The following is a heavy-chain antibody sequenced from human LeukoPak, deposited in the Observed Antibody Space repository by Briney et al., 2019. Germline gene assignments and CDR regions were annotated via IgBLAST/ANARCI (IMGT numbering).Heavy chain of an antibody. J-gene: IGHJ3*02. V-gene: IGHV1-18*01. CDR1: GYTFTSYG. CDR3: ARAVITMIVVVTTPCAFDI. D-gene: IGHD3-22*01. Sequence: GASVKVSCKACGYTFTSYGISWVRQAPGQGLEWMGWISAYNGNTNYAQKLQGRVTMTTDTSTSTAYMELRSLRSDDTAVYYCARAVITMIVVVTTPCAFDIWGQGTMVTVSS. CDR2: ISAYNGNT.